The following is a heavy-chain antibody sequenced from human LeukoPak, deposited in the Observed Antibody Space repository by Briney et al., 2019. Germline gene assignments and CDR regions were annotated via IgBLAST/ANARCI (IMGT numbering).Heavy chain of an antibody. CDR2: ISNHGYSK. J-gene: IGHJ4*02. Sequence: PGGSLTLSCAVSGFNFSDHYMTWIRQAPGRGLEWVSYISNHGYSKYYADSVEGRFTISRDNTNNSLYLHMNSLRAEETAVYFCARSKRTYDYWGQGTLVTVSS. V-gene: IGHV3-11*01. CDR1: GFNFSDHY. CDR3: ARSKRTYDY.